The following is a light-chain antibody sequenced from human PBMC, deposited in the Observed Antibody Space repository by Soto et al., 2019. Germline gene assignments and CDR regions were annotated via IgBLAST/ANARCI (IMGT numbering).Light chain of an antibody. Sequence: QSALTQPASVSGSPGQSITISCTGTSSDVGRYNFVSWYQQYPGKAPKLMIYEGSRRPSGVSSRFSGSRSGNAASLTISGLQTEDEADYYCCSYAGSNTYVFGSGTMLTVL. CDR2: EGS. CDR3: CSYAGSNTYV. J-gene: IGLJ1*01. CDR1: SSDVGRYNF. V-gene: IGLV2-23*01.